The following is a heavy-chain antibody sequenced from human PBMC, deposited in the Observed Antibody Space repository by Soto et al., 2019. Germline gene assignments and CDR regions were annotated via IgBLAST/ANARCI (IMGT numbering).Heavy chain of an antibody. CDR3: AREPLWSGPLPLDAFDL. D-gene: IGHD3-3*01. Sequence: ETLSLSCAASGFVVTDYYMSWVRQAPGKGLEWVAVFLIGGDTHYGESVKGRFTISRDNSKNTLYLQMNSLRAEDTAVYYCAREPLWSGPLPLDAFDLWGQGTMVTVSS. J-gene: IGHJ3*01. CDR1: GFVVTDYY. CDR2: FLIGGDT. V-gene: IGHV3-53*01.